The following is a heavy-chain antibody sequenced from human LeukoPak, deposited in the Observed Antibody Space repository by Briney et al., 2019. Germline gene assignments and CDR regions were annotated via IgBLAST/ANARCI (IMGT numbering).Heavy chain of an antibody. CDR2: ISGSGGST. CDR3: AKVPALTYYDFWSGSYFDY. J-gene: IGHJ4*02. CDR1: GFTFSSYV. D-gene: IGHD3-3*01. V-gene: IGHV3-23*01. Sequence: GGSLRLSCVASGFTFSSYVMSWARQAPGKGLEWVSAISGSGGSTYYADSVKGRFTISRDNSKNTLYLQMNSLRAEDTAVYYCAKVPALTYYDFWSGSYFDYWGQGTLVTVSS.